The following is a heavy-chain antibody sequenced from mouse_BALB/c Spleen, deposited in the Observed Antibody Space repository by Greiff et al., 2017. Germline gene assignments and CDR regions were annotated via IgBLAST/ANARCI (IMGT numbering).Heavy chain of an antibody. V-gene: IGHV1-15*01. D-gene: IGHD3-3*01. CDR3: TRWGDALAY. CDR2: IDPETGGT. CDR1: GYTFTDYE. J-gene: IGHJ3*01. Sequence: VQLQESGAELVRPGASVTLSCKASGYTFTDYEMHWVKQTPVHGLEWIGAIDPETGGTAYNQKFKGKATLTADKSSSTAYMELRSLTSEDSAVYYCTRWGDALAYWGQGTLVTVSA.